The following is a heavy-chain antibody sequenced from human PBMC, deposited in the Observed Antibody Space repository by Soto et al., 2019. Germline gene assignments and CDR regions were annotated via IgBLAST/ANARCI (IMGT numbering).Heavy chain of an antibody. CDR1: GFTFISYA. Sequence: LRLSCAASGFTFISYAMHWVRQAPGKGLEWVAVISYDGSNKYYADSVKGRFTISRDNSKNTLYLQMNSLRAEDTAVYYCARSFITMIVVVMGGAFDIWGQGTMVTVSS. CDR3: ARSFITMIVVVMGGAFDI. CDR2: ISYDGSNK. V-gene: IGHV3-30-3*01. D-gene: IGHD3-22*01. J-gene: IGHJ3*02.